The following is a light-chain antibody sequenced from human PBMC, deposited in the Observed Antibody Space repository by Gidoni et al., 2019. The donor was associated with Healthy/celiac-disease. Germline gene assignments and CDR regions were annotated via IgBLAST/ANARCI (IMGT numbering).Light chain of an antibody. V-gene: IGKV3-11*01. CDR3: QQRSNWPPT. CDR2: DAS. J-gene: IGKJ1*01. CDR1: QSVSSY. Sequence: EMVLTQSPATLSLSPGERATLSCRASQSVSSYLAWYQQKPGQSPRLLIYDASHRATGIPARFSGSGSGTDFTLTISSLEPEDFAVYYCQQRSNWPPTFGQGTKVEIK.